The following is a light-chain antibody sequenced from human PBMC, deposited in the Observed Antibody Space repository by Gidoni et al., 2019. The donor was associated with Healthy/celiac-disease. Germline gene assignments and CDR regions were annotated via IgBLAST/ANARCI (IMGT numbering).Light chain of an antibody. J-gene: IGKJ2*03. CDR3: QQSYSTPRYS. CDR1: QSISSY. CDR2: AAS. Sequence: DIQMTQSPSSLSASVGDRVTIPCRASQSISSYLNWYQQKPGKAPKLLIYAASSVQSGVPSMFSGSGSGTDFTLTISSLQPEDFATYYCQQSYSTPRYSFGQGTKLEIK. V-gene: IGKV1-39*01.